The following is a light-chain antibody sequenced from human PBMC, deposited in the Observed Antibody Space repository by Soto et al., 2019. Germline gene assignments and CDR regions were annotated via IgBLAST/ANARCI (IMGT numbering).Light chain of an antibody. CDR3: QTWGTGIL. CDR1: SGHSSYA. Sequence: QLVLTQSPSASASLGASVKLTCTLSSGHSSYAIAWHQQQPEKGPRYLMKLNSDGSHSKGDGIPDRFSGSSSGAERYLTIPSLQSEDEADYYCQTWGTGILFGGETNLTVL. V-gene: IGLV4-69*01. J-gene: IGLJ2*01. CDR2: LNSDGSH.